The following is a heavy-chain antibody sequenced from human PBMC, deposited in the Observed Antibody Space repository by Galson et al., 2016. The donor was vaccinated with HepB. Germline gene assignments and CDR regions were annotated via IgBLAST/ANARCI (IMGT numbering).Heavy chain of an antibody. CDR1: GFSFSNYG. J-gene: IGHJ4*02. V-gene: IGHV3-48*02. Sequence: SLRLSCPASGFSFSNYGMSWVRQAPGKGLEWVSYISRSTPTIYYADSGKGRFTLSRDNAKNSLYLQMNNLRDEDTAVYYCARDPHALDFWGPGTLVTVSS. CDR2: ISRSTPTI. CDR3: ARDPHALDF.